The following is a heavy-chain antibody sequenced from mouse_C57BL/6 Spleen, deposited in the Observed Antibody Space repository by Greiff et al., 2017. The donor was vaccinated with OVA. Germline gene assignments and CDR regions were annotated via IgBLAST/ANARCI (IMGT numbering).Heavy chain of an antibody. Sequence: QVQLQQSGPELVKPGASVKISCKASGYAFSSSWMNWVKQRPGKGLEWIGRIYPGDGDTNYNGKFKGKATLTADKSSSTAYMQLSSLTSEDSAVYFCARVGLDAMDYWGQGTSVTVSS. CDR1: GYAFSSSW. CDR3: ARVGLDAMDY. D-gene: IGHD4-1*01. V-gene: IGHV1-82*01. CDR2: IYPGDGDT. J-gene: IGHJ4*01.